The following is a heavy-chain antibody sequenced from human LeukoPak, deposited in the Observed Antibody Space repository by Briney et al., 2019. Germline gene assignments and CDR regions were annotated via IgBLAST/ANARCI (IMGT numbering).Heavy chain of an antibody. CDR3: ARSRSGWYGSDAFDI. CDR2: IYYSGST. Sequence: PSETLSLTCTVSGGSISSGDYYWSWIRQPPGKGLEWIGYIYYSGSTYYNPSLKSRVTISVDTSKNQFSLKLSSVTAADTAVYYCARSRSGWYGSDAFDIWGQGTMVTVSS. D-gene: IGHD6-19*01. J-gene: IGHJ3*02. V-gene: IGHV4-30-4*01. CDR1: GGSISSGDYY.